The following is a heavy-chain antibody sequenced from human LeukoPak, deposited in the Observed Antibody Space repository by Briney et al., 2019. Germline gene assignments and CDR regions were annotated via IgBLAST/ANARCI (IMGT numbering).Heavy chain of an antibody. CDR1: GFTSSSYA. CDR2: IGGTGDKT. V-gene: IGHV3-23*01. Sequence: GGSLRLSCAASGFTSSSYAMSWVRQAPGKGLEWVSAIGGTGDKTYYADSVKGRFTTSRDNSKNTLYLQLSSLRAEDTAVYYCARAAFYDDFDYWGQGTLVTVSS. J-gene: IGHJ4*02. D-gene: IGHD5/OR15-5a*01. CDR3: ARAAFYDDFDY.